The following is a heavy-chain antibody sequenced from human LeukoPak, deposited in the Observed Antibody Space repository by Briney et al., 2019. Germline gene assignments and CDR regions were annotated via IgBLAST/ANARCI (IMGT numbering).Heavy chain of an antibody. CDR2: INPNSGGT. CDR3: ARGIPDGYKVYAHFSYYYYGMDV. CDR1: GYTFTGYY. D-gene: IGHD2-8*01. V-gene: IGHV1-2*04. Sequence: ASVKVSCKASGYTFTGYYMHWVRQAPGQGLEWMGWINPNSGGTNYAQKFQGWVTMTRDTSISTAYMELSRLRSDDTAVYYCARGIPDGYKVYAHFSYYYYGMDVRGQGTTVTVSS. J-gene: IGHJ6*02.